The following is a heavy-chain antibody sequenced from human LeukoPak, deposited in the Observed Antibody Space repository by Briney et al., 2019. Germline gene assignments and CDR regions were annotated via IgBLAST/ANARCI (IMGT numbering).Heavy chain of an antibody. CDR3: ARFKVTNGAYFDY. Sequence: SETLSLTCTVSGGSISSYYWSWIRQPPGKGLEWIGYIYYSGSTNYNPSLKSRVTISVDTSKNQFSLKLSSVTAADTAVYYCARFKVTNGAYFDYRGQGTLVTVSS. V-gene: IGHV4-59*01. CDR1: GGSISSYY. D-gene: IGHD7-27*01. CDR2: IYYSGST. J-gene: IGHJ4*02.